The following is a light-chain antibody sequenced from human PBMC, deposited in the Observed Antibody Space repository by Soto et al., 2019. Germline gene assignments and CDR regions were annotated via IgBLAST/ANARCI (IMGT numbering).Light chain of an antibody. CDR1: SSNIGSNT. J-gene: IGLJ1*01. Sequence: QSVLTQPPSATVSTGEIVAISCAGSSSNIGSNTVTWYQQPSGTAPKLLIYSTSQRSSGVPGRFSGSKSGASASLSISGLQSEDEADYYCAAWDDRLDVYVFGTGPKVTVL. V-gene: IGLV1-44*01. CDR2: STS. CDR3: AAWDDRLDVYV.